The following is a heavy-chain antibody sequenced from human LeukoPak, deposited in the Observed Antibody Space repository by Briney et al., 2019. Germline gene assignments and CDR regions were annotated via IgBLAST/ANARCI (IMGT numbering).Heavy chain of an antibody. V-gene: IGHV4-39*01. J-gene: IGHJ4*02. D-gene: IGHD4-17*01. Sequence: SETLSLTCTVSGGSLSSSSYYWGWLRQPPGKGLEWIGSIYYSGSTYYNPSLKSRVTISVDTSKNQFSLKLSSVTAADTAVYYCARPDGDQYYFDYWGQGTLVTVSS. CDR3: ARPDGDQYYFDY. CDR2: IYYSGST. CDR1: GGSLSSSSYY.